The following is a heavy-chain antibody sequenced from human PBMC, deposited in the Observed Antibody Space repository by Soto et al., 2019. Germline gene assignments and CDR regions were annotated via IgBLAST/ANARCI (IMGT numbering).Heavy chain of an antibody. Sequence: GGSLRLSCAASRYTFKSHGLSWVRQAPGKGLEWVSTIDSSGVNTHYADSVKGRFTISRDTSRNTLYLQMNGLRAEDTALYYCAKCMQAYWNYDAHHIWGQGTMVTVSS. D-gene: IGHD1-7*01. V-gene: IGHV3-23*01. CDR3: AKCMQAYWNYDAHHI. CDR1: RYTFKSHG. CDR2: IDSSGVNT. J-gene: IGHJ3*02.